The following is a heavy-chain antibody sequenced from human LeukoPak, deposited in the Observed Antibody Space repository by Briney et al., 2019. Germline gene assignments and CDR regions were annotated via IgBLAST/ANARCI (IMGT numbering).Heavy chain of an antibody. CDR3: ARGSAAGAHDAFDI. Sequence: GGSLRLSCAASGFTFSNYWMHWVRQAPGKGLVWVSRINTDGSSTSYVDSVKGRFTISRDNAKNTLYLQMNSLRAEDTAVYYCARGSAAGAHDAFDIWGQGTMVTASS. CDR2: INTDGSST. D-gene: IGHD6-13*01. V-gene: IGHV3-74*01. J-gene: IGHJ3*02. CDR1: GFTFSNYW.